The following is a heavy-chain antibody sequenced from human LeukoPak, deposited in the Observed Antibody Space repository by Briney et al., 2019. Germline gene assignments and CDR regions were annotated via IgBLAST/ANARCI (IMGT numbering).Heavy chain of an antibody. D-gene: IGHD3-10*01. J-gene: IGHJ4*02. V-gene: IGHV1-69*01. CDR3: ASILWYYYGSGSYYVY. Sequence: SVKVSCKASGGTFSSYAISWVRQAPGQGLEWMGGIIPIFGTANYAQKFQGRVTITADESTSTAYMELSSLRSEDTAVYYCASILWYYYGSGSYYVYWGQGTLVTVSS. CDR2: IIPIFGTA. CDR1: GGTFSSYA.